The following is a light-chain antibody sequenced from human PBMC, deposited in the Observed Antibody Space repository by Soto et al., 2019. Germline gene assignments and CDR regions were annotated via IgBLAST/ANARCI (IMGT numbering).Light chain of an antibody. CDR1: SSDIGGYKY. CDR3: SSCTTSDTLV. J-gene: IGLJ2*01. Sequence: QSALTQPASVSGSPGQSITISCTGSSSDIGGYKYVSWYQQFPGKAPKLMIYEVSSRPSGVSYRFSGSKSGNTASLTISGPQGEEGVHYYCSSCTTSDTLVFGGGTKLTVL. CDR2: EVS. V-gene: IGLV2-14*01.